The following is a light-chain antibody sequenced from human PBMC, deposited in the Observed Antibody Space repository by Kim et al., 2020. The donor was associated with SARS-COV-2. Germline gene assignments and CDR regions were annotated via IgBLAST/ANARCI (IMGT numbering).Light chain of an antibody. CDR2: SNN. V-gene: IGLV1-47*02. CDR1: SSNIGSNY. CDR3: AAWDDSLSGWV. J-gene: IGLJ3*02. Sequence: RVTIACSGSSSNIGSNYEYWYQQLPGTAPKLLIYSNNQRPSGVPDRFSGSKSGTSASLAISGLRSEDEADYYCAAWDDSLSGWVFGGGTQLTVL.